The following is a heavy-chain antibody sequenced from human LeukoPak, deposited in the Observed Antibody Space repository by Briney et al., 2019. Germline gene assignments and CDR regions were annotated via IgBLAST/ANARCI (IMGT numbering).Heavy chain of an antibody. Sequence: ASVTVSCKASGYTFTGYYMHWVRQAPGQGLEWMGWINPNSGGTNYAQKFQGRVTMTRDTSISTAYMELSRLRSDDTAVYYCARDLLVEMATITNYYMDVWGKGTTVTVSS. CDR3: ARDLLVEMATITNYYMDV. CDR2: INPNSGGT. D-gene: IGHD5-24*01. J-gene: IGHJ6*03. CDR1: GYTFTGYY. V-gene: IGHV1-2*02.